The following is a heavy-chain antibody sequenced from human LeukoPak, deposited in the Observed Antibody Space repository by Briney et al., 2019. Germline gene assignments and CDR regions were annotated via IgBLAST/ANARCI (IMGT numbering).Heavy chain of an antibody. D-gene: IGHD5-12*01. V-gene: IGHV3-23*01. Sequence: GGSLRLSCAASGFTFANYAMSWVRQAPGKGLEWVSAISADGGSAWYAGSVRGRSTISRDNSKNTLYLQMNSLRAEDTAVYYCARESPATTLDYWGQGTLVTVSS. CDR1: GFTFANYA. J-gene: IGHJ4*02. CDR3: ARESPATTLDY. CDR2: ISADGGSA.